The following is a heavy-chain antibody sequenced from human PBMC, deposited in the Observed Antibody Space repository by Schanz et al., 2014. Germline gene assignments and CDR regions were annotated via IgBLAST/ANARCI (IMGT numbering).Heavy chain of an antibody. CDR2: IKREGSEK. Sequence: EEQLVESGGGLVQPGGSLRLSCAASGFSFSTYWMSWVRQAPGKGLEWVANIKREGSEKNYLDSVKGRFTISRDNAKNTLYLQMNTLRAEDTAVYYCARKMKLGVYGGKGHDSLDIWGQGTMVTVSS. J-gene: IGHJ3*02. CDR3: ARKMKLGVYGGKGHDSLDI. V-gene: IGHV3-7*04. CDR1: GFSFSTYW. D-gene: IGHD4-17*01.